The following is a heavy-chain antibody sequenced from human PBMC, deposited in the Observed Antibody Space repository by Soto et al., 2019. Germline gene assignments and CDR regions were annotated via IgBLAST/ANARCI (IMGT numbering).Heavy chain of an antibody. D-gene: IGHD3-3*01. J-gene: IGHJ6*02. CDR1: GYSFTSYW. V-gene: IGHV5-10-1*01. CDR3: ARSYDFWSGHLFGQTTTGGYGMDV. Sequence: GESLKISCKGSGYSFTSYWISWVRQMPGKGLEWMGRIDPSDSYTNYSPSFQGHVTISADKSISTAYLQWSSLKASDTAMYYCARSYDFWSGHLFGQTTTGGYGMDVWGQGTTVTVSS. CDR2: IDPSDSYT.